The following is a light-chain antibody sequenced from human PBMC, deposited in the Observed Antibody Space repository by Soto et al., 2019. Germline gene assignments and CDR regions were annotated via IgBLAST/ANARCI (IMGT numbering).Light chain of an antibody. CDR2: GAS. CDR3: QQYGSSPP. V-gene: IGKV3-20*01. Sequence: LMQSPGTLTLSPGATANLSCRATEILSSTYMAWYQQKPGRAPRLLIYGASTRATGIPDRFSGSGSGTHFTLTITRREPEDFAVYYCQQYGSSPPVGQGTRLEIK. CDR1: EILSSTY. J-gene: IGKJ5*01.